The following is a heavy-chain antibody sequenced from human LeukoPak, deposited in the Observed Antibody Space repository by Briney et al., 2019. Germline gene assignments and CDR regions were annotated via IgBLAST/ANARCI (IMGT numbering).Heavy chain of an antibody. CDR2: TYYRSRWGN. V-gene: IGHV6-1*01. CDR3: ARAPTGYCSGGSCYGPRLQEDYYYGMDV. CDR1: GDSVSNNIAT. D-gene: IGHD2-15*01. J-gene: IGHJ6*02. Sequence: SQTLSLTCAISGDSVSNNIATWNWVRQSPSRGLEWLGRTYYRSRWGNDYAISVKSRITINPDTSRNQFSLQLNSVTPEDTAVYYCARAPTGYCSGGSCYGPRLQEDYYYGMDVWGQGTTVTVSS.